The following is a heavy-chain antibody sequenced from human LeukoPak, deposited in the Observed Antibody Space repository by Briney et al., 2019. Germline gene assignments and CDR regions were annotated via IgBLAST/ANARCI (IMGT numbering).Heavy chain of an antibody. CDR3: ARGSGSGSYYLV. J-gene: IGHJ4*02. CDR2: ISGSGGST. Sequence: PGGSLRLSCAASGFTFSSYAMSWVRQAPGKGLEWVSAISGSGGSTYYADSVKGRFTISRDNAKNSLYLQMNSLRAEDAAVYCCARGSGSGSYYLVWGQGTLVTVSS. D-gene: IGHD3-10*01. CDR1: GFTFSSYA. V-gene: IGHV3-23*01.